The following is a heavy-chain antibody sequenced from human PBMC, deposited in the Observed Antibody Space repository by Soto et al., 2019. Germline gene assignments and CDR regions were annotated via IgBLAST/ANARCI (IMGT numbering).Heavy chain of an antibody. V-gene: IGHV4-34*01. CDR3: ARGQRGGGNTAMVKVFDS. CDR1: GGSFSGYY. J-gene: IGHJ4*02. D-gene: IGHD5-18*01. Sequence: QVQLQQWGAGLLKPSETLSLTCAVYGGSFSGYYWSWIRQPPGKGLEWIGEINHSGSTNYNPSLKRRVTISVDTSKNQFSLKLSSVNVAVTAVYYCARGQRGGGNTAMVKVFDSWGQGALVTGSS. CDR2: INHSGST.